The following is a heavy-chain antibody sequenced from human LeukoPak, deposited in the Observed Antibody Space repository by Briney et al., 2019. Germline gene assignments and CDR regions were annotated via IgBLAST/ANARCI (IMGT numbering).Heavy chain of an antibody. D-gene: IGHD1-26*01. J-gene: IGHJ4*02. CDR1: GFTFSSYW. CDR2: IKQDGSEK. V-gene: IGHV3-7*01. CDR3: ARDFAIVVGATDY. Sequence: GGSLRLSCAASGFTFSSYWMTWVRQAPGKGLEWVANIKQDGSEKFYVDSVKGRFTISRDNAKSSLYLQMNSLRAEDTAVYYCARDFAIVVGATDYWGQGTLVTVPS.